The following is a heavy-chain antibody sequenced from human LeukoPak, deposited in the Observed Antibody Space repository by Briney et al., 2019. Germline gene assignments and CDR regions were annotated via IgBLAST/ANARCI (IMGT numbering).Heavy chain of an antibody. J-gene: IGHJ4*02. V-gene: IGHV3-23*01. D-gene: IGHD2-15*01. CDR3: SVNYCSGGSCYML. CDR1: GFTFSTYG. Sequence: GGSLRLSCAASGFTFSTYGMNWVRQAPGKGLEWVSAISGSGGSTYYADSVKGRFTISRDNSKNTLYLQMNSLKTEDTAVYYCSVNYCSGGSCYMLWGQGTLVTVSS. CDR2: ISGSGGST.